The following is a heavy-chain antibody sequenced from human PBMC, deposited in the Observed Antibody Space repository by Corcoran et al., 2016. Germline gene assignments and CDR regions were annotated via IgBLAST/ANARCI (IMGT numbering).Heavy chain of an antibody. Sequence: QVQLQESGPGLVKPSEPLSLTCTVSGGPVSSSDSYWIWIRQPPGKGLEWIGNIYYNGNTNYNPSLKSRVTISIDTSKNQFSLNLTSVTAADTGVYYCARRGGSGRSFDYWGQGTLVTVSS. CDR2: IYYNGNT. D-gene: IGHD3-10*01. J-gene: IGHJ4*02. CDR3: ARRGGSGRSFDY. V-gene: IGHV4-61*08. CDR1: GGPVSSSDSY.